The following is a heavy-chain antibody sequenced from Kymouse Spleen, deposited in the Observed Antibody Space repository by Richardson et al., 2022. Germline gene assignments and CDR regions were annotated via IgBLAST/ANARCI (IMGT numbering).Heavy chain of an antibody. J-gene: IGHJ4*02. CDR3: ARRSIAAAGTFDY. Sequence: QVQLVESGGGVVQPGRSLRLSCAASGFTFSSYGMHWVRQAPGKGLEWVAVIWYDGSNKYYADSVKGRFTISRDNSKNTLYLQMNSLRAEDTAVYYCARRSIAAAGTFDYWGQGTLVTVSS. D-gene: IGHD6-13*01. CDR2: IWYDGSNK. V-gene: IGHV3-33*01. CDR1: GFTFSSYG.